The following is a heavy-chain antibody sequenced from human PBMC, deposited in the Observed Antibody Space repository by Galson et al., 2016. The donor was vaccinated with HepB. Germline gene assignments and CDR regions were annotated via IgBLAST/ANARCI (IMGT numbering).Heavy chain of an antibody. Sequence: SVKVSCKASGFTFGGSAMQWVRQARGQRLEWVGWIVVGSDITDYAQKFQERVTITRDMSTSTVYMELSSLRSEDTAVYYCAAVGLRSGYYRYYYFYDGMDVWGQGTTVTVSS. CDR2: IVVGSDIT. D-gene: IGHD3-3*01. V-gene: IGHV1-58*02. CDR3: AAVGLRSGYYRYYYFYDGMDV. CDR1: GFTFGGSA. J-gene: IGHJ6*02.